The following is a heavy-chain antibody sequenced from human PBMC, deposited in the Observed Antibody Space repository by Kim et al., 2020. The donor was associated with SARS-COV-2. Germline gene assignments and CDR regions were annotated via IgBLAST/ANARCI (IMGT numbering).Heavy chain of an antibody. D-gene: IGHD6-19*01. CDR3: ARGSSGWTGADAFDI. J-gene: IGHJ3*02. CDR2: IWYDGSNK. Sequence: GGSLRLSCAASGFTFSSYGMHWVRQAPGKGLEWVAVIWYDGSNKYYADSVKGRFTISRDNSKNTLYLQMNSLRAEDTAVYYCARGSSGWTGADAFDIWGQGTMVTVSS. V-gene: IGHV3-33*01. CDR1: GFTFSSYG.